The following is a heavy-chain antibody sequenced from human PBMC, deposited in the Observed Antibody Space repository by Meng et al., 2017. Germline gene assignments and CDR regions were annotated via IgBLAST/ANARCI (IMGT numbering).Heavy chain of an antibody. V-gene: IGHV1-69*13. CDR3: ARTQADRGWFDP. J-gene: IGHJ5*02. Sequence: SVKVSCKASGGTFSSYAISWVRQAPGQGLEWMGGIIPIFGTANYAQKFQGRVTITADESTSTAYMELSSLRSEDTAVYYCARTQADRGWFDPWGQGPLVTFSS. CDR2: IIPIFGTA. D-gene: IGHD2-15*01. CDR1: GGTFSSYA.